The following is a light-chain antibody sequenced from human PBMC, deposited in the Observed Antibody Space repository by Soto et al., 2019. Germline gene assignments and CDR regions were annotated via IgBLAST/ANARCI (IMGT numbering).Light chain of an antibody. CDR2: DVN. V-gene: IGLV2-14*03. CDR3: SSYTSSSTWV. CDR1: SSDVCGYNY. Sequence: QSALTQPASVSGSPGQSITISCTGTSSDVCGYNYVSWYQQHPGKAPKLIIYDVNNRPSGVSNRFSGSKSGNTASLTISGLQAEDEADYYCSSYTSSSTWVFGGGTKLTVL. J-gene: IGLJ3*02.